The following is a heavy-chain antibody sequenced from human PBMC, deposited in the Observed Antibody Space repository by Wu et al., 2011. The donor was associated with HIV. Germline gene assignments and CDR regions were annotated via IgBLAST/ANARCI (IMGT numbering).Heavy chain of an antibody. Sequence: GLEWMAWINPSGGATIYAEAFEGRVTVTTDTSMKTVYMELESLTSGDTAMYFCARDATPITTEFDYWGQGTLITVSS. CDR3: ARDATPITTEFDY. D-gene: IGHD4-11*01. CDR2: INPSGGAT. J-gene: IGHJ4*02. V-gene: IGHV1-2*02.